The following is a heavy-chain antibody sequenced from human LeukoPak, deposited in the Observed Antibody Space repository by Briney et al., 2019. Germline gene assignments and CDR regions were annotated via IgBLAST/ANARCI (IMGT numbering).Heavy chain of an antibody. D-gene: IGHD2-2*02. Sequence: VTQSLLCTLSGRSISISSYYCAWIRHPPGKGLELIGSFYYSGSTYYHPSLKSRDPPSVDTSKNQCSLKLSSVTAAQRAVHYCARKSGYCSVTSCYTEWFDPWGQGTLVTVSS. J-gene: IGHJ5*02. V-gene: IGHV4-39*01. CDR2: FYYSGST. CDR3: ARKSGYCSVTSCYTEWFDP. CDR1: GRSISISSYY.